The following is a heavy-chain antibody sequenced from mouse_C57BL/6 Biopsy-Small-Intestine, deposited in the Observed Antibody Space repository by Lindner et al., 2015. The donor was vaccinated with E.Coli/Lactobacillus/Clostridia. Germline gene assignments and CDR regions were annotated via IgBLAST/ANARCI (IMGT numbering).Heavy chain of an antibody. CDR1: GYTFTNYW. CDR2: IYPGGGYT. J-gene: IGHJ4*01. CDR3: ARQGGGDAMDY. V-gene: IGHV1-63*01. Sequence: VQLQESGAELVRSGTSVKMSCKASGYTFTNYWIGWAKQRPGHGLEWIGDIYPGGGYTNYNEKFKGKATLTADKSSSTAYMQFSSLTSEDSAIYYCARQGGGDAMDYWGQGTSVTVSS. D-gene: IGHD1-1*02.